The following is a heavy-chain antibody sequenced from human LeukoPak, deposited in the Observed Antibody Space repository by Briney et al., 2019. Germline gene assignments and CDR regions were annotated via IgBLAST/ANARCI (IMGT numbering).Heavy chain of an antibody. Sequence: GGSLRLSCAASGFTFSSYSMNWVRQAPGKGLEWVSSISSSSSYIYYADSVKGRFTISRDNAKNSLYLQMNSLRAEDTAVYYCARTTDYYDSSFDYWGQGALVTVSS. D-gene: IGHD3-22*01. CDR2: ISSSSSYI. V-gene: IGHV3-21*01. CDR3: ARTTDYYDSSFDY. CDR1: GFTFSSYS. J-gene: IGHJ4*02.